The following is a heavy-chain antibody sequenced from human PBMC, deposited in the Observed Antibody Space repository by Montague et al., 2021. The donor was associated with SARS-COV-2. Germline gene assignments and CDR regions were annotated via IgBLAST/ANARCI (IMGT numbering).Heavy chain of an antibody. CDR3: ARLRDGVVPSPILGVGPYYSYYYMDV. V-gene: IGHV4-34*01. J-gene: IGHJ6*03. CDR1: GGSLSGLS. Sequence: SETLSLTCAVYGGSLSGLSWNWVRQPPGKGLEWIGEVNHSGGTKYSAALKSRVTISVDASKNQFSLKLTSVTAPDTAVYYCARLRDGVVPSPILGVGPYYSYYYMDVWGRGTTVTVSS. D-gene: IGHD3-10*01. CDR2: VNHSGGT.